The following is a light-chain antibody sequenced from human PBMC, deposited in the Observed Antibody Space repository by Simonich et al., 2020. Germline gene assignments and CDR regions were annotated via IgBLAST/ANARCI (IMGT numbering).Light chain of an antibody. V-gene: IGLV1-44*01. J-gene: IGLJ3*02. CDR1: SSNIGSNT. CDR3: AAWDDSLNGPV. Sequence: QSVLTQPPSASGTPGQRVTISCSGSSSNIGSNTVNWYQQLPGTAPKLLIYRNNQRPSGVPDRFSGSKSGTSASLAIRGLQSEDEADYYCAAWDDSLNGPVFGGGTKLTVL. CDR2: RNN.